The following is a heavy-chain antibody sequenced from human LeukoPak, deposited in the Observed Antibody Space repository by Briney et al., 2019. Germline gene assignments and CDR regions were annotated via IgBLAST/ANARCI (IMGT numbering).Heavy chain of an antibody. V-gene: IGHV1-18*01. D-gene: IGHD2-2*01. CDR2: ISAYNGNT. J-gene: IGHJ6*03. CDR1: GYIFTSYG. CDR3: ARDSCSSTSCYVVGGGENYYYYMDV. Sequence: ASVKVSCKASGYIFTSYGISWVRQAPGQGLEWMGWISAYNGNTNYAQKLQGRVTMTTDTSTSTAYMELRSLRSDDTAVYYCARDSCSSTSCYVVGGGENYYYYMDVWGKGTTVTISS.